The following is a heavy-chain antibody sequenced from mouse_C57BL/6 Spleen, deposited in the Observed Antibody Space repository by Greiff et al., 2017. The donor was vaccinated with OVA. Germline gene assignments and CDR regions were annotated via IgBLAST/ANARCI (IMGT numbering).Heavy chain of an antibody. J-gene: IGHJ2*01. CDR2: ISYDGSN. V-gene: IGHV3-6*01. D-gene: IGHD2-4*01. Sequence: VQLKESGPGLVKPSQSLSLTCSVTGYSITSGYYWNWIRQFPGNKLEWMGYISYDGSNNYNPSLKNRISITRDTSKNQFFLKLNSVTTEDTATYDCARDGLRQENYFDYWGQGTTLTVSS. CDR1: GYSITSGYY. CDR3: ARDGLRQENYFDY.